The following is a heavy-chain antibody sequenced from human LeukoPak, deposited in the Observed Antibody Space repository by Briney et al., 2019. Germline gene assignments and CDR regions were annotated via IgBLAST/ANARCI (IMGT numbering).Heavy chain of an antibody. V-gene: IGHV3-30-3*01. Sequence: GRSLRLSCAASGFTFSSYAMHWVRQAPGKGLEWVAVISYDGSNKYYADSVKGRFTISRDNSKNTLYLQMNSLRAEDTAVYYCAREAAANGVFDYWGQGTLVTVSP. D-gene: IGHD6-25*01. CDR2: ISYDGSNK. J-gene: IGHJ4*02. CDR3: AREAAANGVFDY. CDR1: GFTFSSYA.